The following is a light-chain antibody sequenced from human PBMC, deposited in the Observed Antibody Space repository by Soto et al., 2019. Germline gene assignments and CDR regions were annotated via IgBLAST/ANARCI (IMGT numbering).Light chain of an antibody. CDR1: SGDIGGYNY. CDR2: DVN. Sequence: QSALTQPRSVSGSHGQSVTISCTGASGDIGGYNYVSWYQHHPGKAPKLIIFDVNTRPSGVPDRFSGSKSVNTASLTISGLPPEDEADYYCCSYAGSYLVFGGGTKLTVL. J-gene: IGLJ2*01. CDR3: CSYAGSYLV. V-gene: IGLV2-11*01.